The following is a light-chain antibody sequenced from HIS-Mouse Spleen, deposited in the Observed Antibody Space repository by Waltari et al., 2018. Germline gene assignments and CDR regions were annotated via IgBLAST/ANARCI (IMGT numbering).Light chain of an antibody. Sequence: SNELTQPPSVSVSDGRTGRPTRDGHALPNKHAYCYQQKPGQAPVLVIYEDSKRPAGIPGRFSGSSSGTVATLTISGAQVEDEADYYYYSTGSSSNWVFGGGTKLTVL. CDR1: ALPNKH. J-gene: IGLJ2*01. V-gene: IGLV3-10*01. CDR3: YSTGSSSNWV. CDR2: EDS.